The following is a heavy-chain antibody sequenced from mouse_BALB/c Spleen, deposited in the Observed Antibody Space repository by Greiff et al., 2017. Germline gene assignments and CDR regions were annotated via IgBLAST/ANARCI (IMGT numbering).Heavy chain of an antibody. J-gene: IGHJ2*01. CDR1: GYSITSDYA. V-gene: IGHV3-2*02. D-gene: IGHD2-14*01. CDR2: ISYSGST. Sequence: EVMLVESGPGLVKPSQSLSLTCTVTGYSITSDYAWNWIRQFPGNKLEWMGYISYSGSTSYNPSLKSRISITRDTSKNQFFLQLNSVTTEDTATYYCARSGVRGPLDYWGQGTTLTVSS. CDR3: ARSGVRGPLDY.